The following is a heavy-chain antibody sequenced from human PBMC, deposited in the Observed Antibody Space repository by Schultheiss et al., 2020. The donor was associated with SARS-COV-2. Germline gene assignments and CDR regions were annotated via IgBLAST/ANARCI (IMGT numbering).Heavy chain of an antibody. CDR2: INHSGST. CDR3: ARDPGGVQDAFDI. CDR1: GGSFSGYY. J-gene: IGHJ3*02. Sequence: SETLSLTCAVYGGSFSGYYWSWIRQPPGKGLEWIGDINHSGSTNYNPSLKSRVTISVDTSKNQFSLKLSSVTAADTAVYYCARDPGGVQDAFDIWGQGTMVTVSS. D-gene: IGHD3-10*01. V-gene: IGHV4-34*01.